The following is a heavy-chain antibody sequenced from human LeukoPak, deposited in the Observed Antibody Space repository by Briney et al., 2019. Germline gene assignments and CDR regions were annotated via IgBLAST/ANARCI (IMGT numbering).Heavy chain of an antibody. J-gene: IGHJ3*02. CDR1: GYSISSSNY. D-gene: IGHD4-17*01. V-gene: IGHV4-28*05. CDR2: IYYSGSI. Sequence: SETLSLTCAVSGYSISSSNYWAWIRQPPGKGLEWIGHIYYSGSIYYNPSLKSRVTMSVDTSKNQFSLKLSSVTAVDTAVYYCARKATTGPTKAAFDIWGQGTMVAVSS. CDR3: ARKATTGPTKAAFDI.